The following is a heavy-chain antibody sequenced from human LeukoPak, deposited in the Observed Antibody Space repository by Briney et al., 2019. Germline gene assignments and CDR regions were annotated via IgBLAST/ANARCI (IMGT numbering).Heavy chain of an antibody. Sequence: GGSLRLSCAASGFTFSIYNMNWVRQAPGKGLEWVSSISASSSHMYYADSVKGRFTISRDNSKNTLYLQMNSLRAEDTAVYYCATGYSSGWYAPDFFDYWGQGTLVTVSS. CDR1: GFTFSIYN. V-gene: IGHV3-21*01. CDR3: ATGYSSGWYAPDFFDY. J-gene: IGHJ4*02. D-gene: IGHD6-19*01. CDR2: ISASSSHM.